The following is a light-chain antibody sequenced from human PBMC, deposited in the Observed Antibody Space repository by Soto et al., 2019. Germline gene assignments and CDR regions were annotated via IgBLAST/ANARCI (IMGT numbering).Light chain of an antibody. J-gene: IGLJ1*01. CDR1: SSNIGSNT. Sequence: QSVLTQAPSASGTPGQRVTISCSGSSSNIGSNTVNCYQQLPGTAPKLLIYSDNQRPSGVPDRFSGSKSGSSVSLAISGLQSEDEADYYCLLFYSGYRRVFGTGTKVTVL. V-gene: IGLV1-44*01. CDR3: LLFYSGYRRV. CDR2: SDN.